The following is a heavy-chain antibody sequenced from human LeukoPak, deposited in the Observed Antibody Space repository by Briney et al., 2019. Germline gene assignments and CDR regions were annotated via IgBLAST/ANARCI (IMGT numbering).Heavy chain of an antibody. CDR2: IYSSGST. CDR3: ASPVVGATFAFDI. D-gene: IGHD1-26*01. J-gene: IGHJ3*02. V-gene: IGHV4-4*07. CDR1: GVSISTSY. Sequence: SETLFLTCTVSGVSISTSYWSWIRQPAGKGLEWIGRIYSSGSTNYTPSLKGRVTMSLDMSKNQLSLRLTSVTAADTAVYYCASPVVGATFAFDIWGQGTMVTVSS.